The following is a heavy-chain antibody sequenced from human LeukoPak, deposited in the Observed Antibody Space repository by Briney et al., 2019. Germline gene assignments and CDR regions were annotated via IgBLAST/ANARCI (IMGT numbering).Heavy chain of an antibody. V-gene: IGHV3-23*01. CDR3: AKVLVLVSAYRYYFDY. J-gene: IGHJ4*02. Sequence: GGSLRLSCAASGLTFSGSAMSWVRQAPGKGLEWVSLISGSGNSTYYADSVKGRFTISRDNSKNTLYLQMNSLRAEDTAVYYCAKVLVLVSAYRYYFDYWGQGTLVTVSS. CDR2: ISGSGNST. CDR1: GLTFSGSA. D-gene: IGHD2-15*01.